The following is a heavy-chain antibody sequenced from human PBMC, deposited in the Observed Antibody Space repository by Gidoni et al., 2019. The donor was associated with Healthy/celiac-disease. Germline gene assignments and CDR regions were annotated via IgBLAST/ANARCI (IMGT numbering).Heavy chain of an antibody. CDR2: IWYDGSNK. V-gene: IGHV3-33*01. CDR1: GFTFSSYG. Sequence: QVQLVESGGGVVQPGRSLRLSCAASGFTFSSYGMHWVRQAPGKGLEWVAGIWYDGSNKYYADSVKGRFTISRDNSKNTLYLQMNSLRAEDTAVYYCARVAGTVTDLFNDYWGQGTLVTVSS. CDR3: ARVAGTVTDLFNDY. D-gene: IGHD4-17*01. J-gene: IGHJ4*02.